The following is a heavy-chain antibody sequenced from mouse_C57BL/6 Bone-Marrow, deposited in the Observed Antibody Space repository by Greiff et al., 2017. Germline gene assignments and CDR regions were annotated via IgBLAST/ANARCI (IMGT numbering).Heavy chain of an antibody. Sequence: QVQLQQSGAELARPGASVKLSCKASGYTFTSYGISWVKQRTGKGLEWIGEIYPRSGNNYYNEKFKCKATLTADKSSSTAYMELRSLTSEDSAVYFCAREWYYYFDYWGQGTTLTVSS. D-gene: IGHD1-1*02. CDR2: IYPRSGNN. CDR1: GYTFTSYG. CDR3: AREWYYYFDY. V-gene: IGHV1-81*01. J-gene: IGHJ2*01.